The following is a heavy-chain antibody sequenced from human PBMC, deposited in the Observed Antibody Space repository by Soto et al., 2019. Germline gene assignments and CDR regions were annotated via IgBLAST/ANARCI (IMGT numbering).Heavy chain of an antibody. CDR3: ARGGFGKGWEYCDYGMDV. J-gene: IGHJ6*02. CDR1: GYTFTSYD. V-gene: IGHV1-8*01. CDR2: MNPNSGNT. Sequence: QVQLVQSGAEVKKPGASVKVSCNASGYTFTSYDITWVRQATGQGLEWMGWMNPNSGNTGYAQKFQGRVTMTMNTSISTAYMELSSLRSEDTAVYYCARGGFGKGWEYCDYGMDVWGQGTTVTVSS. D-gene: IGHD1-26*01.